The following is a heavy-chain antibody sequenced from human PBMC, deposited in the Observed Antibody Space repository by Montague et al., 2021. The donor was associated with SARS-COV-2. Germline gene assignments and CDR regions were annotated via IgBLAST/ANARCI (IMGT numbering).Heavy chain of an antibody. J-gene: IGHJ4*02. D-gene: IGHD3-10*01. Sequence: SETLSLTCTVSAGAIDNHYWSWIRQPPGKELEWIGYIYFSGAASYSPSLKSRVTISVDTSRNQFSLQLTSVTAADTAVYYCARDFPTGRYYFDFWGQGTLVIVSS. CDR1: AGAIDNHY. V-gene: IGHV4-59*11. CDR3: ARDFPTGRYYFDF. CDR2: IYFSGAA.